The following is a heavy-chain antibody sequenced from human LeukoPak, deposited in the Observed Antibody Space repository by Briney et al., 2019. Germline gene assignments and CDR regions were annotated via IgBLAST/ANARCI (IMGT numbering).Heavy chain of an antibody. CDR3: ARDYCSSTSCLFDY. Sequence: ASVKVSCKASGYTFTGYHIHWVRQAPGQGLEWMGRINPNSGDTNYAQKFQGRVAMTRDTSISTAFMELTRLRSDDTAVYYCARDYCSSTSCLFDYWGQGTLVTVSS. V-gene: IGHV1-2*06. D-gene: IGHD2-2*01. CDR2: INPNSGDT. J-gene: IGHJ4*02. CDR1: GYTFTGYH.